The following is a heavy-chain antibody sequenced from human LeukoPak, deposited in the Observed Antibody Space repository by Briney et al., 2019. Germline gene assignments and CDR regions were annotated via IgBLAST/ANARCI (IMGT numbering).Heavy chain of an antibody. CDR2: INPDGSGT. CDR3: LQRDFDY. V-gene: IGHV3-74*01. J-gene: IGHJ4*02. D-gene: IGHD6-25*01. CDR1: GFTFSSYD. Sequence: GGSLRLSCAASGFTFSSYDMNWVRQAPGKGLVCVSRINPDGSGTIYADSVKGRFTISRDNAKNTLYLQMNSLRAEDTAVYYCLQRDFDYWGQGALVTVSS.